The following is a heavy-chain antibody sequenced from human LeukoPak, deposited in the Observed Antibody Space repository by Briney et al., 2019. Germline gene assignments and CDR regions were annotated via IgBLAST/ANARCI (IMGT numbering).Heavy chain of an antibody. CDR1: GFTFSDYY. CDR2: IYYSGST. J-gene: IGHJ4*02. Sequence: GSLRLSCAASGFTFSDYYMSWIRQAPGKGLEWIGSIYYSGSTYYNPSLKSRVTISVDTSKNQFSLKLSSVTAADTAVYYCARYYDFWSGYSFDYWGQGTLVTVSS. V-gene: IGHV4-59*05. D-gene: IGHD3-3*01. CDR3: ARYYDFWSGYSFDY.